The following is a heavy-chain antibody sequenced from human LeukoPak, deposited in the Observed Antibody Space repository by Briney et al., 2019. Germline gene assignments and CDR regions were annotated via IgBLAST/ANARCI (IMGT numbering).Heavy chain of an antibody. J-gene: IGHJ4*02. Sequence: SETLSLTCTVSGGSISSYYWSWLRQPPGKGLEWIGYIYYSGSTNYNPSLKSRVTISADTSKNHFSLKLSSVTAADTAVYYCARDGLLWTAGNQPFDYWGQGTLVTVSS. CDR1: GGSISSYY. CDR3: ARDGLLWTAGNQPFDY. D-gene: IGHD3-10*01. V-gene: IGHV4-59*12. CDR2: IYYSGST.